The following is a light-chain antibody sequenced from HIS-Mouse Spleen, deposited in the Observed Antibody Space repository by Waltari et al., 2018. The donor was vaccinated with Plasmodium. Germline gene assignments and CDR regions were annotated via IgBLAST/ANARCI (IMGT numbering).Light chain of an antibody. J-gene: IGLJ2*01. CDR1: KLGEKY. Sequence: SSELTQPPSVSVSPGQTASLTCSGDKLGEKYACWYQQKPGQSPVLVIYQDSKRPSGIPERFSGSNSGNTATLTISGTQAMDEADYYCQAWDSSTVVFGGGTKLTVL. CDR2: QDS. CDR3: QAWDSSTVV. V-gene: IGLV3-1*01.